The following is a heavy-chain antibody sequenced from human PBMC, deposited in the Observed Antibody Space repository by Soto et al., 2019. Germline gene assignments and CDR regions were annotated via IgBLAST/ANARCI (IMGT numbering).Heavy chain of an antibody. D-gene: IGHD3-9*01. CDR3: ARGNVLRYFDWLFPDY. Sequence: QVQLQESGPGLVKPSQTLSLTCTVSGGSISSGGYYWSWIRQHPGKGLEWIGYIYYSGSTYYNPSLKSRVTISVDTSKNQFSLKLSSVTAADTAVYYCARGNVLRYFDWLFPDYWGQGTLVTVSS. CDR1: GGSISSGGYY. CDR2: IYYSGST. V-gene: IGHV4-31*03. J-gene: IGHJ4*02.